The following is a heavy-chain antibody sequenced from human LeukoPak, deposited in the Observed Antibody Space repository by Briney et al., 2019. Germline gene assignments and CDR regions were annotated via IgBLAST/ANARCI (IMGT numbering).Heavy chain of an antibody. D-gene: IGHD4-23*01. CDR1: GFTFSSYS. V-gene: IGHV3-48*04. CDR2: ISSSSGSI. CDR3: ARDYGGSSPFDY. Sequence: PGGSLRLSCAASGFTFSSYSMNWVRQAPGKGLEWVSYISSSSGSIYYADSVKGRFTISRDNAKNSLYLQMNSLRAEDKAVYYCARDYGGSSPFDYWGQGTLVTVPS. J-gene: IGHJ4*02.